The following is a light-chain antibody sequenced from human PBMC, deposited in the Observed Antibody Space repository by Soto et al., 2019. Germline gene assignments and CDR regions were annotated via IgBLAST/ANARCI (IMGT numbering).Light chain of an antibody. CDR3: RSYTSSRTRV. J-gene: IGLJ3*02. CDR2: DVS. V-gene: IGLV2-14*01. CDR1: SSDVGGYNY. Sequence: QSALTQPASVSGSPGQSITISCTGTSSDVGGYNYVSWYQQHPGKAPKLLIYDVSNRPSGVSKRFSGSKSGNTASLTISGLQAEDEADYYCRSYTSSRTRVFGGGTKVTVL.